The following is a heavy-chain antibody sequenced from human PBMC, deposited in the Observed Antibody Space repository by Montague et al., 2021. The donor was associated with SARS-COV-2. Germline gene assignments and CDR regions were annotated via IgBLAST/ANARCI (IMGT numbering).Heavy chain of an antibody. Sequence: SLRLSLSASGFSFNDYWMSWVRQAPGKGLEWVANIKQDGSETNHVDSVRGRFTVSRDNARNSLFLQMDSLSTEDTAVYYCAKGYTGDWDHYLDYWGQGTLVTVSS. CDR2: IKQDGSET. CDR1: GFSFNDYW. V-gene: IGHV3-7*01. CDR3: AKGYTGDWDHYLDY. D-gene: IGHD6-19*01. J-gene: IGHJ4*02.